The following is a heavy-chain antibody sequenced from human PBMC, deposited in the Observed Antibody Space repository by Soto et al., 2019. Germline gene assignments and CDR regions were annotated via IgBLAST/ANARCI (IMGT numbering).Heavy chain of an antibody. CDR1: GFTFSHYS. V-gene: IGHV3-48*02. CDR3: SRVVDC. CDR2: ISSSSYTM. J-gene: IGHJ4*02. Sequence: EVQLVESGGGLVQPGGSLRLSCAASGFTFSHYSMNWVRQAPGNGLEWVSYISSSSYTMNYAESVKGRFTISRDNAKISLYLHMCRLRDEATAVYLCSRVVDCCGQGTLVTVSS.